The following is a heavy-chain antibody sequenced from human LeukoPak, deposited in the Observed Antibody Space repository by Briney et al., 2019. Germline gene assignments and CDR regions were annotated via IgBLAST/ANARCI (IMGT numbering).Heavy chain of an antibody. CDR2: INHSGST. D-gene: IGHD3-16*01. J-gene: IGHJ6*03. CDR1: DGPFRLYY. CDR3: AINVWSLDYYYYSMDV. V-gene: IGHV4-34*01. Sequence: SETLSLTCDVNDGPFRLYYWNWVRQPPGKGLEWIGEINHSGSTNYNPSLESRVTISVDTSKNQFSLKLTSVTAADTAVYFCAINVWSLDYYYYSMDVWGKGTTVTVSS.